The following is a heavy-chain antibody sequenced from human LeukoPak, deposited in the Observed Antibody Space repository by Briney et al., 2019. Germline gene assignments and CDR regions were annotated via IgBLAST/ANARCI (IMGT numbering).Heavy chain of an antibody. CDR2: INHSGST. CDR1: GGSFSGYY. J-gene: IGHJ4*02. CDR3: ASLIVATDY. D-gene: IGHD5-12*01. V-gene: IGHV4-34*01. Sequence: SETLSLTCAVYGGSFSGYYWSWIRQPPGKGLEWIGEINHSGSTNYNPSLKSRVTISVDTSKNQFSLKLSSVTAADTAVYYCASLIVATDYWGQGTLVTVSS.